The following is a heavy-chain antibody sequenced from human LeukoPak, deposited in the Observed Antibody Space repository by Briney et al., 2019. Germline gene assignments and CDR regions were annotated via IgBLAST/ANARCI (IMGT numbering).Heavy chain of an antibody. CDR2: IIPIFHTT. V-gene: IGHV1-69*05. D-gene: IGHD3-22*01. CDR3: ARDYNYDSSAYDDALDV. J-gene: IGHJ3*01. Sequence: EASVKVSCKASGGTFSSHGISWVRQAPGQGLEWMGGIIPIFHTTNYAQNLQDRLTITTDQSTSTIYMELSSLRSDDTAVYYCARDYNYDSSAYDDALDVWGQGTMVTVSS. CDR1: GGTFSSHG.